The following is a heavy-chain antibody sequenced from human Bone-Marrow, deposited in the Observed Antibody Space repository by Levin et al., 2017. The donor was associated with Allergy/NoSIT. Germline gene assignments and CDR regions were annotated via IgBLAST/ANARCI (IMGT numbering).Heavy chain of an antibody. CDR3: ARVGYCSNDVCYTSYWYFDL. CDR2: IKQGGNEK. V-gene: IGHV3-7*01. D-gene: IGHD2-8*01. CDR1: GFTFSTYW. Sequence: GESLKISCAASGFTFSTYWMSWVRQTPGKGLEWVAKIKQGGNEKYYVDSVKGRFTISRDNAKNSLYLQMNSLRPEDTAVYYCARVGYCSNDVCYTSYWYFDLWGRGTLVTVSS. J-gene: IGHJ2*01.